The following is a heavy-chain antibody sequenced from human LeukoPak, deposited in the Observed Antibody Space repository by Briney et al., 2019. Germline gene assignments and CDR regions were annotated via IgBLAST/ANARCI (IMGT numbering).Heavy chain of an antibody. J-gene: IGHJ3*02. CDR3: ARIPPTGAFDI. CDR2: IYYSGST. V-gene: IGHV4-59*01. CDR1: GGSISSYY. Sequence: SETLSLTCTASGGSISSYYWSWIRQPPGKGLEWIGYIYYSGSTNYNPSLKSRVTISVDTSKNQFSLKLSSVTAADTAVYYCARIPPTGAFDIWGQGTMVTVSS. D-gene: IGHD4-17*01.